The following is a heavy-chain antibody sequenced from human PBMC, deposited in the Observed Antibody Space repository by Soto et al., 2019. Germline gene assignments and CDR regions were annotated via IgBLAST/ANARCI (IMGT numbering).Heavy chain of an antibody. D-gene: IGHD3-10*01. CDR1: GFRFSIYS. J-gene: IGHJ3*01. CDR3: ASEYYYGSGSYYNL. Sequence: GGSLRLSCAASGFRFSIYSMNWVRQAPGKGLEWFSYITSDTKTIQYTDSVKGRFTISRDNAKNSLYLQMNSLRAEDTAVYYCASEYYYGSGSYYNLWGQGTMVTVSS. V-gene: IGHV3-48*01. CDR2: ITSDTKTI.